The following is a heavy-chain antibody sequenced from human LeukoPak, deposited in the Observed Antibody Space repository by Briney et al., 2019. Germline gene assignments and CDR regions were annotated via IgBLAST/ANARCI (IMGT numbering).Heavy chain of an antibody. CDR3: ARAGEVVTATPDAFDI. CDR1: GGTFSSYA. D-gene: IGHD2-21*02. CDR2: IIPIFGTA. J-gene: IGHJ3*02. V-gene: IGHV1-69*05. Sequence: GASVKVSCKASGGTFSSYAISWVRQAPGQGLEWMGGIIPIFGTANYAQKFQGRVTITTDESTSTAYMELSSLRSEDTAAYYCARAGEVVTATPDAFDIWGQGTMVTVSS.